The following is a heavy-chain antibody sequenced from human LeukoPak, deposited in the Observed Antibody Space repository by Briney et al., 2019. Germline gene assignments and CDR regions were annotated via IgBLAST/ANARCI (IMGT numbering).Heavy chain of an antibody. CDR3: AKGAGGFSYYNWFDP. CDR1: GGSFSGYY. Sequence: SEALSLTCAVYGGSFSGYYWGWIRQPPGKGLEWIGSIYYSWTTHYSPSLESRVTISVDTAKYQFSLKLASVTAADTAIYYCAKGAGGFSYYNWFDPWGQGTLVTVSS. D-gene: IGHD5-18*01. CDR2: IYYSWTT. V-gene: IGHV4-34*11. J-gene: IGHJ5*02.